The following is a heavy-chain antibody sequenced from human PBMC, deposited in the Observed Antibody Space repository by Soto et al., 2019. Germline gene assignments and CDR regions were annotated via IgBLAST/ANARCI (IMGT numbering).Heavy chain of an antibody. Sequence: EEQLLESGGGLVEPGGSLRLSCVASGFKFRSYGMAWVRQAPGKGLEWVSDINESGGTTNYADSVRGRFAISRDNSRNTLFLLMNSLRAEDTAVYYCVKDPATVLGVIWNYGMDVWGQGTTVYVSS. J-gene: IGHJ6*02. CDR2: INESGGTT. V-gene: IGHV3-23*01. CDR3: VKDPATVLGVIWNYGMDV. D-gene: IGHD3-3*01. CDR1: GFKFRSYG.